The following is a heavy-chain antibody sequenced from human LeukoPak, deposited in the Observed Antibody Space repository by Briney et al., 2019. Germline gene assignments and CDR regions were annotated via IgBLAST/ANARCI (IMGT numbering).Heavy chain of an antibody. CDR3: ARSFDY. CDR2: FDPEDGET. V-gene: IGHV1-24*01. D-gene: IGHD5-24*01. Sequence: ASVKVSCKVSGYTLTELSMHWVRQAPGKGLEWMGGFDPEDGETIYAQKFQGRVTMTRDMSTSTVYMELSSLRSEDTAVYYCARSFDYWGQGTLVTVSS. CDR1: GYTLTELS. J-gene: IGHJ4*02.